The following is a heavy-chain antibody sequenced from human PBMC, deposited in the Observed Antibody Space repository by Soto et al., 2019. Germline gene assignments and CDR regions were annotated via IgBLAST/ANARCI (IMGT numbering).Heavy chain of an antibody. D-gene: IGHD2-15*01. CDR2: IWYDASKQ. CDR3: AAWAEGATEVH. J-gene: IGHJ4*02. Sequence: QVQLVESGGGVVQPGRSLRLSCETSGFSFSVHGMHWVRQAPGKGLEWVAVIWYDASKQFYAASVEGRFTISRDDSKAILYLQMNSLRAEDTAVYYCAAWAEGATEVHWGQGTLVTVSS. V-gene: IGHV3-33*01. CDR1: GFSFSVHG.